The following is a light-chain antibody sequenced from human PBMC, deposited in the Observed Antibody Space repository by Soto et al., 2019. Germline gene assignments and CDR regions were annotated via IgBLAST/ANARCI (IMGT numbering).Light chain of an antibody. V-gene: IGKV3-15*01. J-gene: IGKJ4*01. CDR3: QQYNNWPLT. CDR2: GAS. Sequence: ETVMTQSPANLSVSPGERTTLSCRASQSVSRNLAWYQQRPGQTPRLLFYGASTRATGIPARFSASGSGTEFTLTISSLQSEDFAVYYCQQYNNWPLTFGGGTKVAIE. CDR1: QSVSRN.